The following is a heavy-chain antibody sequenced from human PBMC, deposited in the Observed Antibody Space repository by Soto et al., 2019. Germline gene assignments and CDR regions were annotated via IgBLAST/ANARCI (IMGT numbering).Heavy chain of an antibody. V-gene: IGHV3-33*01. CDR3: ARTEGERITIFGVAGYYYYYGMDV. Sequence: GGSLRLSCAASGITFSSYGMHWVRQAPGKGLEWVAVIWYDGSNKYYADSVKGRFTISRDNSKNTLYLQMNSLRAEDTAVYYCARTEGERITIFGVAGYYYYYGMDVWGQGTTVTVSS. CDR2: IWYDGSNK. CDR1: GITFSSYG. J-gene: IGHJ6*02. D-gene: IGHD3-3*01.